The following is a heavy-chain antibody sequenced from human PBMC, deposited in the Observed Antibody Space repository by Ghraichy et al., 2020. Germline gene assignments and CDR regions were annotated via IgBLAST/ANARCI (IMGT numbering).Heavy chain of an antibody. J-gene: IGHJ6*02. CDR2: IRSKANSYAT. V-gene: IGHV3-73*01. D-gene: IGHD5-18*01. Sequence: GGSLRLSCADSGLAFRGSALHWVLRASGEVLEWVGRIRSKANSYATAYAASVKGRFTISRDDSKNTAYLQMNSLKTEDTAVYYCTRPDVDTAMVTRYYYGMDVWGQGTTVTVSS. CDR1: GLAFRGSA. CDR3: TRPDVDTAMVTRYYYGMDV.